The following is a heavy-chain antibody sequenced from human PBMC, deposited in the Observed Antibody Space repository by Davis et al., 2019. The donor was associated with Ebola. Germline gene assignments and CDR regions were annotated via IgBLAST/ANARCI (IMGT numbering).Heavy chain of an antibody. D-gene: IGHD6-19*01. CDR3: ARDRIAVAGRGIDY. CDR1: GGSFSGYY. CDR2: IYYSGST. J-gene: IGHJ4*02. V-gene: IGHV4-59*01. Sequence: PSETLSLTCAVSGGSFSGYYWSWIRQPPGKGLEWIGYIYYSGSTNYNPSLKSRVTISVDTSKNQFSLKLSSVTAADTAVYYCARDRIAVAGRGIDYWGQGTLVTVSS.